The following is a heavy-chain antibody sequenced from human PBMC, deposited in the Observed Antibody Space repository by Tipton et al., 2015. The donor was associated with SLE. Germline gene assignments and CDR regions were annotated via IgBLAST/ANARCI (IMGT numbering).Heavy chain of an antibody. CDR3: AREWGDAFDI. CDR1: GYSITIGYY. J-gene: IGHJ3*02. CDR2: IYHRGST. D-gene: IGHD3-16*01. Sequence: LRLSCSVSGYSITIGYYWGWIRQPPGKGLEWIGSIYHRGSTYYNPSLKSRVTISEDTSKNQFSLKLSSVTAADTAVYYCAREWGDAFDIWGQGTMVTVSS. V-gene: IGHV4-38-2*02.